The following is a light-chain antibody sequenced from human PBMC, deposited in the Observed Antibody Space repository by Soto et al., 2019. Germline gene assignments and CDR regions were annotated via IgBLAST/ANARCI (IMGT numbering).Light chain of an antibody. CDR1: QSVSTN. J-gene: IGKJ1*01. CDR2: DAS. CDR3: QQFKIWPPWT. V-gene: IGKV3-15*01. Sequence: EVVMTQSPATLSVSPGERVTLSCRPSQSVSTNLVWYQQKPGQPPKLLFYDASTRATGIPARFSGSGSGTEFTLTISSLQSEDFAVYYCQQFKIWPPWTFGQGTKVEIK.